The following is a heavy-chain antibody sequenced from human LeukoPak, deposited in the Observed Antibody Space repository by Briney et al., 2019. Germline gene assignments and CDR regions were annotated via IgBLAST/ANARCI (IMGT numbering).Heavy chain of an antibody. CDR3: AKDRDYYDSSGYLLIDY. J-gene: IGHJ4*02. V-gene: IGHV3-30*18. D-gene: IGHD3-22*01. CDR1: GFTFSSYG. CDR2: ISYDGSNK. Sequence: AGGSLRLSCAASGFTFSSYGMHWVRQAPGKGLEWVAVISYDGSNKYYADSVKGRFTISRDNSKNTLYLQMNSLRAEDTAVYYCAKDRDYYDSSGYLLIDYWGQGTLVTVSS.